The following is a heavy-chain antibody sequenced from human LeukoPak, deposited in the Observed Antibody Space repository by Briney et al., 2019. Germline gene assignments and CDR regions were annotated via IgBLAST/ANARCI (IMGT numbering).Heavy chain of an antibody. CDR3: ARDTPGLRY. Sequence: PSETLSLTCTVSGGSISSSSYYWGWIRQPPGKGLEWIGSIYYSGSTYYNPSLKSRVTISVDTSKNQFSLKLSSVTAADTAVYYCARDTPGLRYWGQGTLVTVSS. CDR1: GGSISSSSYY. D-gene: IGHD7-27*01. CDR2: IYYSGST. J-gene: IGHJ4*02. V-gene: IGHV4-39*07.